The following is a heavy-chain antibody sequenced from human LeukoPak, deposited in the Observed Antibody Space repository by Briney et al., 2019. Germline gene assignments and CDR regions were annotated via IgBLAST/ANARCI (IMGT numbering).Heavy chain of an antibody. CDR2: ISGSGGST. Sequence: GGSLRLSCAASGFTFSSYAMSWVRQAPGKGLEWVSAISGSGGSTYYADSVKGRFTISRDNSKNTLYLQMNSLRAEGTAVYYCAKRSGYYYDSSGYQDAFDIWGQGTMVTVSS. D-gene: IGHD3-22*01. V-gene: IGHV3-23*01. J-gene: IGHJ3*02. CDR3: AKRSGYYYDSSGYQDAFDI. CDR1: GFTFSSYA.